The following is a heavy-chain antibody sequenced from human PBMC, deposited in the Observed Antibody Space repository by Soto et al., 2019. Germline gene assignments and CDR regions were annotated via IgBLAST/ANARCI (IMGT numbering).Heavy chain of an antibody. CDR2: ISWNSGSI. D-gene: IGHD2-2*01. J-gene: IGHJ3*02. V-gene: IGHV3-9*01. CDR3: AKDIGSTQGHDAFDI. Sequence: PGGSLRLSCVASGFTFDDYAMHWVRQAPGKGLEWVSGISWNSGSIGYADSVKGRFTISRDNAKNSLYLQMNSLRAEDTALYYCAKDIGSTQGHDAFDIWGQGTMVTVSS. CDR1: GFTFDDYA.